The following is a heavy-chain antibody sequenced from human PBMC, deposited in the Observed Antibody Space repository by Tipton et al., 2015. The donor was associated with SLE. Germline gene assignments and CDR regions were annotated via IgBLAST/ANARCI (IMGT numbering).Heavy chain of an antibody. CDR1: GFTFSDYY. V-gene: IGHV3-11*04. J-gene: IGHJ4*02. D-gene: IGHD6-19*01. Sequence: SLRLSCAASGFTFSDYYMSWIRQAPGKGLEWISYISTSGSITYYTDSVKGRFTISRDNAKNSLSLQMSSLRGEDTAVYFCARGKRGAVAGAAPFDYWGQGTLVTVSS. CDR2: ISTSGSIT. CDR3: ARGKRGAVAGAAPFDY.